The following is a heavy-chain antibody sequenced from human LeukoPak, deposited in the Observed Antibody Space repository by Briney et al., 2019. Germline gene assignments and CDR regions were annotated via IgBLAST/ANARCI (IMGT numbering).Heavy chain of an antibody. J-gene: IGHJ4*02. CDR3: ARALISAGRGISSSSGY. V-gene: IGHV1-2*02. Sequence: ASVKVSCKASGYTFTGYYMHWVRQAPGQGLEWMGWINPNSGGTNYAQKFQGRVTMTRDTSISTAYMELSRLRSDDTAVYYCARALISAGRGISSSSGYWGQGTLVTVSS. CDR1: GYTFTGYY. CDR2: INPNSGGT. D-gene: IGHD6-6*01.